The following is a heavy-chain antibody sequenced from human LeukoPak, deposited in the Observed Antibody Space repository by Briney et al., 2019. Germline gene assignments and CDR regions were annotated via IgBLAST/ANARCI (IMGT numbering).Heavy chain of an antibody. CDR2: INPNSGGT. J-gene: IGHJ3*02. Sequence: ASVKVSCKASGYTFTGYYMHWARQAPGQGLEWMGWINPNSGGTNYAQKFQGRVTMTRDTSISTAYMELSRLRSDDTAVYYCARVYSGSPGHAFDIWGQGTMVTVSS. D-gene: IGHD1-26*01. V-gene: IGHV1-2*02. CDR1: GYTFTGYY. CDR3: ARVYSGSPGHAFDI.